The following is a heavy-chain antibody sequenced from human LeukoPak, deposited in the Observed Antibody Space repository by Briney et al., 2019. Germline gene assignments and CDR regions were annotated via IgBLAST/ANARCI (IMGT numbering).Heavy chain of an antibody. V-gene: IGHV3-21*01. J-gene: IGHJ4*02. Sequence: PGGSLRLSCAASGFTFSSYAMSWVRQAPGKGLEWVSSISSSSSYIYYADSVKGRFTISRDNAKNSLYLQMNSLRAEDTAVYYCARSGGYSYGPRSFDYWGQGTLVTVSS. CDR3: ARSGGYSYGPRSFDY. D-gene: IGHD5-18*01. CDR1: GFTFSSYA. CDR2: ISSSSSYI.